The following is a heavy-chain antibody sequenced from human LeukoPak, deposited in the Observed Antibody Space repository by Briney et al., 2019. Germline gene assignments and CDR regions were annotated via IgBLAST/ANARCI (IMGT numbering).Heavy chain of an antibody. V-gene: IGHV4-61*02. CDR3: ARAPRGAAPPPPGFDY. CDR1: GGSISSGSYY. Sequence: PSQTLSLTCTVSGGSISSGSYYWSWIRQPAGKGLEWIGRIYTSGSTNYNPSLKSRVTISVDTSKNQFSLKLSSVTAADTAVYYCARAPRGAAPPPPGFDYWGQGTLVTVSS. J-gene: IGHJ4*02. CDR2: IYTSGST. D-gene: IGHD3-10*01.